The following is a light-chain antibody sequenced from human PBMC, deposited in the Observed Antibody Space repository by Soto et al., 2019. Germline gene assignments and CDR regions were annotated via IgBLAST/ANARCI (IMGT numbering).Light chain of an antibody. J-gene: IGKJ2*01. Sequence: EIVLTQSPGTLSLSPGERATLSCRASQSVSSSYLAWYQQKPGQAPRLLIYGASSSATGITDRFSGSGSGRDFTLTISRLEPEDFAVYYCQQYGSSPRYTFGQGTKLEIK. CDR2: GAS. CDR1: QSVSSSY. CDR3: QQYGSSPRYT. V-gene: IGKV3-20*01.